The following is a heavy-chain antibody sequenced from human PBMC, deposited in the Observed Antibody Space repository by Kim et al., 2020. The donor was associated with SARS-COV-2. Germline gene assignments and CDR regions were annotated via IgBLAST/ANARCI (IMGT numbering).Heavy chain of an antibody. D-gene: IGHD5-18*01. Sequence: SETLSLTCAVYGGSFSGYYWSWIRQPPGKGLEWIGEINHSGSTNYNPSLKSRVTISVDTSKNQFSLKLSSVTAADTAVYYCARGPVDTAMEDYGGNGGYGMDVWGQGTTVTVSS. J-gene: IGHJ6*02. CDR3: ARGPVDTAMEDYGGNGGYGMDV. CDR2: INHSGST. CDR1: GGSFSGYY. V-gene: IGHV4-34*01.